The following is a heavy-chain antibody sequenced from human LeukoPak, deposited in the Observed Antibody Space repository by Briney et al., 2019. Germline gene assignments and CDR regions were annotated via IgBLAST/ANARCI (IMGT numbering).Heavy chain of an antibody. CDR3: ARVIRPLRMYSGSYLDAFDI. Sequence: GASVKVSCKASGYTFTSYYMHWVRQATGQGLEWMGWMNPNSGNTNYAQKLQGRVTMTTDTSTSTAYMELRSLRSDDTAVYYCARVIRPLRMYSGSYLDAFDIWGQGTMVTVSS. V-gene: IGHV1-18*04. D-gene: IGHD1-26*01. J-gene: IGHJ3*02. CDR1: GYTFTSYY. CDR2: MNPNSGNT.